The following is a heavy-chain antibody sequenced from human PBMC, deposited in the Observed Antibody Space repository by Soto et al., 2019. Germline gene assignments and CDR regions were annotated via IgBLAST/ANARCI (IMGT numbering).Heavy chain of an antibody. J-gene: IGHJ6*02. D-gene: IGHD3-9*01. CDR2: ISAYNGNT. CDR3: ARGPNYDILTGNYDGMDV. V-gene: IGHV1-18*01. Sequence: QVQLVQSGAEVKKPGASVKVSCKASGYTFSSYGISWVRQAPGQGLEWMGWISAYNGNTNYAQKLQGRVTMTTDTSTSIAYMELRSLRSDDTAVYYCARGPNYDILTGNYDGMDVGGQGNTVTVSS. CDR1: GYTFSSYG.